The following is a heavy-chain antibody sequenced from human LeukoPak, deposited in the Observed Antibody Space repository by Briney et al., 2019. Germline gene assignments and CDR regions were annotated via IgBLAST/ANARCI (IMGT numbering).Heavy chain of an antibody. Sequence: ASVKVSCKASGYTFTGYYIHWVRQAPGQGLEWMGWINPNSGGTKYAQKFQGRVSVTRDTSISTVYMELSRLTYDDTAVYYCARQNYCGSGFDPWGQGTLVTVSS. D-gene: IGHD3-10*01. CDR3: ARQNYCGSGFDP. CDR2: INPNSGGT. V-gene: IGHV1-2*02. J-gene: IGHJ5*02. CDR1: GYTFTGYY.